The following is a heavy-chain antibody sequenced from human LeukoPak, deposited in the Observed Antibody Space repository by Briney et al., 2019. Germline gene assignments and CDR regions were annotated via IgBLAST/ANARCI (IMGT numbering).Heavy chain of an antibody. J-gene: IGHJ3*02. D-gene: IGHD2-15*01. V-gene: IGHV5-51*01. Sequence: GESLKISCKGCGYSFTSYWIGWVRQMPGKGLEWMGIIYPGDSDTRYSPSFQGQVTISADKSISTAYLQWSSLKASDTAMYYCARRGDSLYDAFDIWGQGTMVTVSS. CDR3: ARRGDSLYDAFDI. CDR1: GYSFTSYW. CDR2: IYPGDSDT.